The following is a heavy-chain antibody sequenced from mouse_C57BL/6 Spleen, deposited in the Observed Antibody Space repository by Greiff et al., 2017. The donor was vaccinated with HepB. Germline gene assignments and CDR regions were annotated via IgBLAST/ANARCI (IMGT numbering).Heavy chain of an antibody. Sequence: DVMLVESGGGLVQPGGSLKLSCAASGFTFSDYGMAWVRQAPRKGPEWVAFISNLAYSIYYADTVTGRFTISRENAKNTLYLEMSSLRSEDTAMYYCARSYYGLQYFDYWGQGTTLTVSS. CDR1: GFTFSDYG. CDR2: ISNLAYSI. V-gene: IGHV5-15*01. D-gene: IGHD1-1*01. J-gene: IGHJ2*01. CDR3: ARSYYGLQYFDY.